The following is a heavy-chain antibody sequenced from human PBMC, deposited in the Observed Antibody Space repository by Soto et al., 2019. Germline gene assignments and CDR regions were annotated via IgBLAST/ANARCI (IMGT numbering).Heavy chain of an antibody. CDR3: AILYSGYDRGYDY. CDR1: GYTFTGYY. V-gene: IGHV1-2*04. J-gene: IGHJ4*02. D-gene: IGHD5-12*01. CDR2: INPNSGGT. Sequence: ASVKVSCKASGYTFTGYYMHWLRQAPGQGLEWMGWINPNSGGTNYAQKFQGWVTMTRDTSISTAYMELSRPRSDDTAVYYCAILYSGYDRGYDYWGQGTLVTVSS.